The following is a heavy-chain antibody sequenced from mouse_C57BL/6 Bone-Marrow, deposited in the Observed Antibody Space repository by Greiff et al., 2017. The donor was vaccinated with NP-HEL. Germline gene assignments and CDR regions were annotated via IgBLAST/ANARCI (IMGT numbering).Heavy chain of an antibody. CDR3: ARENYYGSSYDY. D-gene: IGHD1-1*01. Sequence: VKLKQPGAELVRPGSSVKLSCKASGYTFTSYWMHWVKQRPIQGLEWIGNIDPSDSETHYNQKFKDKATLTVDKSSSTAYMQLSSLTSEDSAVYYCARENYYGSSYDYWGQGTTLTVSS. V-gene: IGHV1-52*01. J-gene: IGHJ2*01. CDR1: GYTFTSYW. CDR2: IDPSDSET.